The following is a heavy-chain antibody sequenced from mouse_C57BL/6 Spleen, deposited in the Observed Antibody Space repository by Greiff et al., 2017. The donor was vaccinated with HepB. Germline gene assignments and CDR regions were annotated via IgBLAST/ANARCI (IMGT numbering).Heavy chain of an antibody. CDR3: ARSPDYGFDY. CDR2: INPSTGGT. CDR1: GYSFTGYY. Sequence: EVQLQQSGPELVKPGASVKISCKASGYSFTGYYMNWVKQSPEKSLEWIGEINPSTGGTTYNQKFKAKATLTVDKSSSTAYMQLKSLTSEDSAVYYCARSPDYGFDYWGQGTTLTVSS. V-gene: IGHV1-42*01. J-gene: IGHJ2*01. D-gene: IGHD2-4*01.